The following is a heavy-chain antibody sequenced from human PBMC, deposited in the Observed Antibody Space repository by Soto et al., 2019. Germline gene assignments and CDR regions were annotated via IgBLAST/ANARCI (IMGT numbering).Heavy chain of an antibody. CDR3: ARDKSHVIPARHYYGTNGPGX. CDR1: GYTFTGHG. D-gene: IGHD2-8*01. Sequence: ASVKVSCKASGYTFTGHGISWVRQAPGQGLEWMGWISAYNGYTNYAQTFQGRVTVTTDTPTRTAYMELRNLRSDDTAMYYCARDKSHVIPARHYYGTNGPGXWGPVTLVTVSX. V-gene: IGHV1-18*04. CDR2: ISAYNGYT. J-gene: IGHJ4*02.